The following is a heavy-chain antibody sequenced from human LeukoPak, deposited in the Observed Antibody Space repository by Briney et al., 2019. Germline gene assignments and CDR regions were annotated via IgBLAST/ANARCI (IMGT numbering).Heavy chain of an antibody. V-gene: IGHV3-23*01. CDR2: ISGSGGST. J-gene: IGHJ4*02. CDR1: GFTFSSYA. Sequence: GGSLRLSCAASGFTFSSYAMRWVRQAPGKGLEWVSAISGSGGSTYYADSVKGRFTVSRDNSKNTLYLEMNSLRAEDTVVYYCAKGGNVLGTVCDQWGQGTLVAVSS. D-gene: IGHD3-16*01. CDR3: AKGGNVLGTVCDQ.